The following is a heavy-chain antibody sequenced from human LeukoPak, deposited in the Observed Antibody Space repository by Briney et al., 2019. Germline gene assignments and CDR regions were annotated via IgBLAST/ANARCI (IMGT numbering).Heavy chain of an antibody. D-gene: IGHD1-26*01. J-gene: IGHJ4*02. CDR3: AREDSGSSGDH. V-gene: IGHV4-39*07. Sequence: SETLSLTCTVSGGSISSSSYYWGWIRQPPGKGLEWIGSIYHSGSTYYNPSLKSRVTISVDTSKNQFSLKLSSVTAADTAVYYCAREDSGSSGDHWGQGTLVTVSS. CDR2: IYHSGST. CDR1: GGSISSSSYY.